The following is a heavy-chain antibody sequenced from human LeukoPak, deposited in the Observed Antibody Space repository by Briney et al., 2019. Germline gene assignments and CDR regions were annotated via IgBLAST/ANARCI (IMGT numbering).Heavy chain of an antibody. CDR3: ARSTVTTLGY. D-gene: IGHD4-17*01. CDR1: GGSISSGNYY. Sequence: SETLSLTCTVSGGSISSGNYYWSWIRQPAGKGLEWLGRIYTSGNTNYNPSLKSRVTISVDTSKNQFSLKLSSVTAADTAVYYCARSTVTTLGYWDQGTLVTVSS. V-gene: IGHV4-61*02. J-gene: IGHJ4*02. CDR2: IYTSGNT.